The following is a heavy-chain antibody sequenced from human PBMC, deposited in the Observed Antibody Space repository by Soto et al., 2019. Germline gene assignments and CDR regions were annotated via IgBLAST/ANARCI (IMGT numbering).Heavy chain of an antibody. CDR3: ARGRATYYDSSGYYNFDY. Sequence: ASVKVSCKASGYTFTGYYMHWVRQAPGQGLEWMGWINPNSGGTNYAQKFQGWVTMTRDTSISTAYMELSRLRSGDTAVYYCARGRATYYDSSGYYNFDYWGQGTLVTVSS. D-gene: IGHD3-22*01. V-gene: IGHV1-2*04. J-gene: IGHJ4*02. CDR2: INPNSGGT. CDR1: GYTFTGYY.